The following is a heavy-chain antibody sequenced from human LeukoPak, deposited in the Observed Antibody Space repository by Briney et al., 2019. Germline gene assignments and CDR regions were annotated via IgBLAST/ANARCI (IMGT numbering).Heavy chain of an antibody. CDR2: IYYSGST. J-gene: IGHJ2*01. D-gene: IGHD4-17*01. CDR3: ARVIYGDYVPHWYFDL. Sequence: PSQTLSLTCTVSGGSISSGGYYWGWIRQPPGKGLEWIGSIYYSGSTYYNPSLKSRVTISVDTSKNQFSLKLSSVTAADTAVYYCARVIYGDYVPHWYFDLWGRGILVTVSS. CDR1: GGSISSGGYY. V-gene: IGHV4-39*07.